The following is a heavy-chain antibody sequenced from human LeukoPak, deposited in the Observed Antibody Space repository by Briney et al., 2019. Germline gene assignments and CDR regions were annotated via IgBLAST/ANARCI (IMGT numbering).Heavy chain of an antibody. V-gene: IGHV4-39*07. D-gene: IGHD3-22*01. CDR3: ARGDSAKYYYDSSGPYFDY. CDR1: GGSISSGGYY. CDR2: INHSGST. Sequence: PSETLSLTCTVSGGSISSGGYYWSWIRQPPGKGLEWIGEINHSGSTNCNPSLKSRVTISVDTSKNQFSLKLSSVTAADTAVYYCARGDSAKYYYDSSGPYFDYWGQGTLVTVSS. J-gene: IGHJ4*02.